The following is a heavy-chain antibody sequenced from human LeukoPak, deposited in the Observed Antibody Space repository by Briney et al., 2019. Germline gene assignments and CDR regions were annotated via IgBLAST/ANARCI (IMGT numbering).Heavy chain of an antibody. CDR3: AKDREGNWALDY. CDR2: ITYDGSNK. D-gene: IGHD7-27*01. V-gene: IGHV3-30*02. CDR1: GFTFRSYG. J-gene: IGHJ4*02. Sequence: AGGSLRLSCAASGFTFRSYGMHWVRQAPGKGLEWVAIITYDGSNKYYTDSVKGRFTISRDNSKNTLYLQMSSLRAEDTAIYYCAKDREGNWALDYWGQGTLVIVSS.